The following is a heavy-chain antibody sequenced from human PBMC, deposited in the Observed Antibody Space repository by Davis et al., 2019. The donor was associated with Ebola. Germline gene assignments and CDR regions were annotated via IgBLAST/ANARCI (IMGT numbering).Heavy chain of an antibody. CDR2: IIPIFGTA. CDR1: GGTFSSYA. D-gene: IGHD6-13*01. J-gene: IGHJ3*02. CDR3: VRAYSSSWYYDAFDI. V-gene: IGHV1-69*06. Sequence: SVKVSCKASGGTFSSYAISWVRQAPGQGLEWMGGIIPIFGTANYAQKFQGRVTITADKSTSTAYMELSSLRSEDTAVYYCVRAYSSSWYYDAFDIWGQGTMVTVSS.